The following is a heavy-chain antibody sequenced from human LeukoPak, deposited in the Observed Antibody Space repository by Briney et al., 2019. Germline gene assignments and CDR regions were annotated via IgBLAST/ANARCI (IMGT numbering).Heavy chain of an antibody. D-gene: IGHD3-9*01. Sequence: GASVKVSCKVSGYTLTELSMHWVRQAPGKGLEWMGGFDPEDGETIYAQKFQGRVTMTEDTSTDTAYMELSSLRSEDTAVYYCATVSYYDILTGLISHNWFDPWGQGTLVTVSS. CDR3: ATVSYYDILTGLISHNWFDP. V-gene: IGHV1-24*01. CDR1: GYTLTELS. J-gene: IGHJ5*02. CDR2: FDPEDGET.